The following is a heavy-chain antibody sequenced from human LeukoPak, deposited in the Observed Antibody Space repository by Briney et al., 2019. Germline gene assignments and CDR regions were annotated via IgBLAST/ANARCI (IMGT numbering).Heavy chain of an antibody. CDR1: GGSISSHY. J-gene: IGHJ4*02. D-gene: IGHD5-24*01. CDR2: IYYSGST. Sequence: SETLSLTCTVSGGSISSHYWSWIRQPPGKGLEWIGYIYYSGSTNYNPSLKSRVTISVDTSKNQFSLKLSSVTAADTAVYYCARGRWLQSYYFDYWGQGTLVTVSS. CDR3: ARGRWLQSYYFDY. V-gene: IGHV4-59*11.